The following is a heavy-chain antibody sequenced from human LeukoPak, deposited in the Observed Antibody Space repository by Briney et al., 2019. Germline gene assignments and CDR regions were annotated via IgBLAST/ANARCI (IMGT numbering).Heavy chain of an antibody. D-gene: IGHD5-24*01. J-gene: IGHJ4*02. Sequence: SVKVSCKASGGTFSSYAISWVRQAPGQGLEWMGGIIPIFGTANYAQKFQGRVTITADESTSTAYMELSSLRSEDTAVYYCARLGADGYNYGSVDYWGQGTLVTVSS. CDR3: ARLGADGYNYGSVDY. CDR1: GGTFSSYA. V-gene: IGHV1-69*13. CDR2: IIPIFGTA.